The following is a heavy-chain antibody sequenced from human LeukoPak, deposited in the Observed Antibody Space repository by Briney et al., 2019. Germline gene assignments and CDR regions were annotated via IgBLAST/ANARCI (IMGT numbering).Heavy chain of an antibody. CDR2: ITSSGTT. J-gene: IGHJ4*02. CDR1: GLTFRSYG. Sequence: GGTLRLSCAASGLTFRSYGMGWVRQAPGKGLEWVSSITSSGTTNYADSVKDRFVISRDNSKDTLFLQMNSLRVEDTAVYYCANSGSYSIYWGQGTLVTVSS. D-gene: IGHD1-26*01. CDR3: ANSGSYSIY. V-gene: IGHV3-23*01.